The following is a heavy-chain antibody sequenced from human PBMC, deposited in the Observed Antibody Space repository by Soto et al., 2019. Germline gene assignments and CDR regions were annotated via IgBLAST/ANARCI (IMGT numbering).Heavy chain of an antibody. V-gene: IGHV4-34*01. CDR2: INHRGST. CDR3: AREKITGLFDY. J-gene: IGHJ4*02. Sequence: PSETLSLTCAVYGGSFSGYYWTWIRQPPGTGLEWIGEINHRGSTNYNPSLKSRVTISVDTSKNQFSLKLASVTAADTAVYYCAREKITGLFDYWGQGTLVTVSS. D-gene: IGHD2-8*02. CDR1: GGSFSGYY.